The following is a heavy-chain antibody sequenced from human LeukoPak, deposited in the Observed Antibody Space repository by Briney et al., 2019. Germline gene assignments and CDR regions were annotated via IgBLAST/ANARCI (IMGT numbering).Heavy chain of an antibody. V-gene: IGHV1-24*01. Sequence: GASVKVSCKVSGYTLTELSMHWVRQAPGKGLEWMGGFDPEDGETIYAQKFQGRVTMTEDTSTDTAYMEQSSLRSGNTAVYYCATELRRGGLFDYWGQGTLVTVSS. CDR2: FDPEDGET. J-gene: IGHJ4*02. CDR3: ATELRRGGLFDY. CDR1: GYTLTELS. D-gene: IGHD3-10*01.